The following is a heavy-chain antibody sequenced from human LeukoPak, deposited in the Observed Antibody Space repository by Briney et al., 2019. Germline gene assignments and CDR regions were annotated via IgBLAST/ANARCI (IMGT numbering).Heavy chain of an antibody. D-gene: IGHD3-3*01. V-gene: IGHV4-30-2*01. CDR1: GGSISSGGYS. Sequence: SETLSLTCAVSGGSISSGGYSWSWIRQPPGKGLEWIGYIYHSGSTYYNPSLKSRVTISVDRSKNQFSLKLSSVTAADTAVYYCARADFWSGYYTIDYWGQGTLVTVSS. CDR2: IYHSGST. CDR3: ARADFWSGYYTIDY. J-gene: IGHJ4*02.